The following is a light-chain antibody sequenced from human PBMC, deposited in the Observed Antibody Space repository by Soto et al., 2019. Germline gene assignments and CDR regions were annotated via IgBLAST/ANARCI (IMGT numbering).Light chain of an antibody. CDR3: MQTLQGVT. J-gene: IGKJ5*01. V-gene: IGKV2-28*01. Sequence: DIMITQSPLILPVTPGEPASISCRSSQSLSYNNTYNYLDWYLRKPGQSPQLLIYLASNRASGVPDRFSGSGTGTDFTLKVSRVEAEDVGTYYCMQTLQGVTFGQGTRLEIK. CDR1: QSLSYNNTYNY. CDR2: LAS.